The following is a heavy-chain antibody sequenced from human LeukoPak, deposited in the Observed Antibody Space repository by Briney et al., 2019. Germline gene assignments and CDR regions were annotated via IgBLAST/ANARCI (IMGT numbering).Heavy chain of an antibody. CDR1: GFTFSSFG. D-gene: IGHD3-22*01. Sequence: RGSLRLSCAASGFTFSSFGMHWVRQAPGKGLEWVAVISSDGSNQNYAGSVKGRFSVSRDNSKNTLYLQMSSLRTEDTAVYYCARGGSYFDISGYYFYWGQGTLVTVSS. CDR3: ARGGSYFDISGYYFY. V-gene: IGHV3-30*03. CDR2: ISSDGSNQ. J-gene: IGHJ4*02.